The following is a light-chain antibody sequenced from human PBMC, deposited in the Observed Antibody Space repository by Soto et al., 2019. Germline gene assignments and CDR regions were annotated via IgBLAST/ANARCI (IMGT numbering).Light chain of an antibody. CDR1: QGISTY. CDR3: QNYSGVPWT. CDR2: AAS. V-gene: IGKV1-27*01. J-gene: IGKJ1*01. Sequence: DIQMTQSPSSLSASVGDRVTITCRASQGISTYLVWYQQKPGTVPKLLIFAASTLHSGVRSRFSGSGSGTDFTLTISSLQPEDVATYYCQNYSGVPWTFGQGTKVEIK.